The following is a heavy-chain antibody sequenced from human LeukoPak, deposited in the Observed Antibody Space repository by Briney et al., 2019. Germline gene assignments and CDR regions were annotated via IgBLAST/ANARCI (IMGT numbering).Heavy chain of an antibody. J-gene: IGHJ6*04. CDR1: GGTFSSYA. Sequence: ASVKVSCKASGGTFSSYAISWVRQAPGQGLEWMGGIIPIFGTANYAQKFQGRVTITADESTSTAYMELSSLRSEDTAVYYCAIGYCSGGSCYGYYYGMDVWGKGTTVTVSS. CDR3: AIGYCSGGSCYGYYYGMDV. CDR2: IIPIFGTA. V-gene: IGHV1-69*13. D-gene: IGHD2-15*01.